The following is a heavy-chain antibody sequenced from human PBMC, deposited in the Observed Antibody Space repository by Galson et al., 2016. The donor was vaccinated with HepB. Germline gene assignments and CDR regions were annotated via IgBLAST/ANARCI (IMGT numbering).Heavy chain of an antibody. CDR1: GFTFDTYA. Sequence: SLRLSCAASGFTFDTYAMHWVRQAPGKGLEWVSGISWNSGSVGYADSVKGRFTMSRDNAKKSLYLQMNSLRPEDTALYYCTKDSLIYSSSWYSCHYWGQGTLVTVSS. D-gene: IGHD6-13*01. V-gene: IGHV3-9*01. CDR2: ISWNSGSV. J-gene: IGHJ4*02. CDR3: TKDSLIYSSSWYSCHY.